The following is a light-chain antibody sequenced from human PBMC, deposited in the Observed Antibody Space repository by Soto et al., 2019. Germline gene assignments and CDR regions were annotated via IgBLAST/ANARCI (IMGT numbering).Light chain of an antibody. CDR3: QQTYTAPYT. V-gene: IGKV1-39*01. J-gene: IGKJ2*01. CDR2: GTS. CDR1: QTIIKY. Sequence: EIPMTQSPSSLSASVGDRVTITCRTSQTIIKYLNWYQQKRGKAPKVLIYGTSTLQTEVPLRFSGGGSGTDFTLTISSLEPVDFAAYYCQQTYTAPYTFGQGTKLDIQ.